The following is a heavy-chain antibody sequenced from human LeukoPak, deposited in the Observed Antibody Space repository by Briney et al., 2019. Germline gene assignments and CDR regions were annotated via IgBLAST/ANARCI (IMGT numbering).Heavy chain of an antibody. CDR1: GFTFSNYA. Sequence: AGSLTLTCAASGFTFSNYAMSWGRQGQRQGLELVSTISDSGGSTYYADSVKGRFTISRDNSKNTLYLQMNSLRAEDTAIHYCAKVPYSDYGSGRPPFMDVWGQGTTVAVSS. V-gene: IGHV3-23*01. J-gene: IGHJ6*02. D-gene: IGHD3-10*01. CDR3: AKVPYSDYGSGRPPFMDV. CDR2: ISDSGGST.